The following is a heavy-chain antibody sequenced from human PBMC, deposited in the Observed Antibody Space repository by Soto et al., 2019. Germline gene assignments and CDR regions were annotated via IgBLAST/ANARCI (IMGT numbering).Heavy chain of an antibody. CDR1: GFTFSDAW. J-gene: IGHJ3*02. CDR2: IKRKTDGGKK. D-gene: IGHD3-16*02. Sequence: EVQLVESGGGLVKPGGSLRLSCAASGFTFSDAWMSWVRQAPGKGLEWVGLIKRKTDGGKKDYAAPVKGRFTISRDDSNNTLYLQMNSLKTEDTAVYYCTTMSYVWGNYRLGAFDIWGQGTMVTVSS. CDR3: TTMSYVWGNYRLGAFDI. V-gene: IGHV3-15*01.